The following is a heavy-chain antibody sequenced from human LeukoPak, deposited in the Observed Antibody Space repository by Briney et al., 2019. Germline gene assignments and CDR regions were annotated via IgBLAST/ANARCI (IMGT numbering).Heavy chain of an antibody. D-gene: IGHD3-3*02. V-gene: IGHV4-61*02. Sequence: SETLSLTCTGSGGSISSGSYYWSWIRQPAGKGLEWIGRIYTSGSTNYNPSLKSRVTISVDTSKNQFSLNLSSVTAADTAVYYCARGQFWSGYSIWGQGTLVTVSS. CDR3: ARGQFWSGYSI. J-gene: IGHJ4*02. CDR2: IYTSGST. CDR1: GGSISSGSYY.